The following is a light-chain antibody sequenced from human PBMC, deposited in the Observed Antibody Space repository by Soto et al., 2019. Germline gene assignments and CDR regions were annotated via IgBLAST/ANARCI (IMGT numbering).Light chain of an antibody. CDR1: QSISSW. J-gene: IGKJ1*01. Sequence: DIQMTQSPSTLSESVGDRVTITCRASQSISSWVAWYQQKPGKAPKLLIYKASSLESGVPSRFSGSGSGTEFTLTSSSLQPDDFATYYCQQYNSYSRTFGQGTKVDIK. V-gene: IGKV1-5*03. CDR2: KAS. CDR3: QQYNSYSRT.